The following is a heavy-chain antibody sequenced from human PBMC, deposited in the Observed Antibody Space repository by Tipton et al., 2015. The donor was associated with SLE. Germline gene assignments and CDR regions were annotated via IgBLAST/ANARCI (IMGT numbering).Heavy chain of an antibody. V-gene: IGHV4-38-2*01. CDR3: ARHPGDPWYFAL. J-gene: IGHJ2*01. Sequence: TLSLTCVVSGYSISTGYSWGWIRQPPGKGLEWVGSIYQSGSTYYNPSLKSRVTISADTSKNQFSLKLSSVTAADTAVYYCARHPGDPWYFALWGRGTLVTVSS. D-gene: IGHD7-27*01. CDR2: IYQSGST. CDR1: GYSISTGYS.